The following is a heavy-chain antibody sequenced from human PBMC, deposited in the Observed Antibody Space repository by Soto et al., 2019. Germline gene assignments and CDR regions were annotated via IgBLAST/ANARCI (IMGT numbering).Heavy chain of an antibody. CDR1: GYTFTSYD. J-gene: IGHJ6*02. D-gene: IGHD6-13*01. Sequence: ASVKVSCKASGYTFTSYDINWVRQATGQGLEWMGWMNPNSGNTGYAQKFQGRVTMTRNTSISTAYMELSSLRSEDTAVYYCARADVGAAGIWTQYYYYYGMDVWGQGTTVTVSS. CDR3: ARADVGAAGIWTQYYYYYGMDV. CDR2: MNPNSGNT. V-gene: IGHV1-8*01.